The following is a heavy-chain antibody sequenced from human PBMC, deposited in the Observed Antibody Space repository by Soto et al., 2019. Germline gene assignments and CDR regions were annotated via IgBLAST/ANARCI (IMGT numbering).Heavy chain of an antibody. V-gene: IGHV1-18*01. Sequence: ASVKVSCKXSGYTFTSYGISWVRQAPGQGLEWMGWISAYNGNTNYAQKLQGRVTMTTDTSTSTAYMELRSLRSDDTAVYYCARGLYDCWSGYYTGIRYFDLWGRGTLVTVSS. CDR2: ISAYNGNT. CDR1: GYTFTSYG. D-gene: IGHD3-3*01. CDR3: ARGLYDCWSGYYTGIRYFDL. J-gene: IGHJ2*01.